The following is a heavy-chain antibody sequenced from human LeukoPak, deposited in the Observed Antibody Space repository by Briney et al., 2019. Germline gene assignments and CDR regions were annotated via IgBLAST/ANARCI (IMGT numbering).Heavy chain of an antibody. CDR3: ARSFYSSGWYTPLRWFDT. CDR1: GASISSGSHY. J-gene: IGHJ5*02. D-gene: IGHD6-19*01. Sequence: SETLSLTCVVSGASISSGSHYWNWIRQSPGRGLEWIGHIYYRGTTNYTPSLKSRVTISVDTSMNQFSLRLTSVTAADTAVYFYARSFYSSGWYTPLRWFDTWGQGALVTVSS. CDR2: IYYRGTT. V-gene: IGHV4-61*01.